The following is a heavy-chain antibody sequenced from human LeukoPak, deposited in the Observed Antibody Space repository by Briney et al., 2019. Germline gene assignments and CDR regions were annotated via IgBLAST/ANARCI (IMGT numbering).Heavy chain of an antibody. CDR2: IYPGDSDT. CDR3: ARFGPKYSSSWYSPDY. D-gene: IGHD6-13*01. Sequence: GESLKISCKGSGYSFISYWIGWVRQMPGKGLEWMGIIYPGDSDTRYSTSFQGPVTISADKAISTAYLQWSSLKASDTAMYYCARFGPKYSSSWYSPDYWGQGTLVTVSS. CDR1: GYSFISYW. V-gene: IGHV5-51*01. J-gene: IGHJ4*02.